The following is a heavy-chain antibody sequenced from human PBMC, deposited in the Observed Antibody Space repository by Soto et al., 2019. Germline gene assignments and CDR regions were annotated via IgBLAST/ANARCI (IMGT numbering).Heavy chain of an antibody. CDR3: ARSQGSSTSLEIYYYYYYGMDV. V-gene: IGHV1-69*13. D-gene: IGHD2-2*01. Sequence: SVKVSCKASGGTFSSYAISWVRQAPGQGLEWMGGIIPISGTANYAQKFQGRVTITADESTSTVYMELSSLRSEDTAVYFCARSQGSSTSLEIYYYYYYGMDVWGQGTTVTSP. J-gene: IGHJ6*02. CDR1: GGTFSSYA. CDR2: IIPISGTA.